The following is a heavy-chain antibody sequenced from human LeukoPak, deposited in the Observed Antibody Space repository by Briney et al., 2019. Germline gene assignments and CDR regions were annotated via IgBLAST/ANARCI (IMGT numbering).Heavy chain of an antibody. CDR1: GFTFSSYG. J-gene: IGHJ4*02. D-gene: IGHD3-9*01. CDR2: IWYDGSNK. Sequence: GGSLRLSCAASGFTFSSYGMHWVRQAPGKGLEWVAVIWYDGSNKYYADSVKGRFTISRDNSKNTLYLQMNSLRAEDTAVYYCARRDYDILTGPIIDYWGQGTLVTVSS. V-gene: IGHV3-33*01. CDR3: ARRDYDILTGPIIDY.